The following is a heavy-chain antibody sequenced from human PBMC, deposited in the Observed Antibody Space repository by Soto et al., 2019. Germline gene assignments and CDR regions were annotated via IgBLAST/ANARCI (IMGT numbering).Heavy chain of an antibody. V-gene: IGHV3-48*01. CDR1: GFTFSSYS. J-gene: IGHJ4*02. D-gene: IGHD5-12*01. Sequence: EVQLVESGGGLVQPGGSLRLSCAASGFTFSSYSMNWVRQAPGKGLEWVSYISSSSSTIYYADSVKGRFTISRDNAKNSLYLPMNSLRAEDTAVYYCASLGYSGYDVFDYWGQGTLVTVSS. CDR3: ASLGYSGYDVFDY. CDR2: ISSSSSTI.